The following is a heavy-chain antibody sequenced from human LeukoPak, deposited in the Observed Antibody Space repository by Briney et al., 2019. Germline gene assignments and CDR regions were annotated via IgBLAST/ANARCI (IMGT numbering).Heavy chain of an antibody. V-gene: IGHV4-31*03. Sequence: PSETLSLTCTVSGGSISSGGYYWSWIRQHPGKGLEWIGYIYYSGSTYYNPSLKSRVTISVDTSKNQFSLKLSSVTAADTAVYYCARWRVGASGDPAAYYFDYWGQGTLVTVSS. J-gene: IGHJ4*02. CDR3: ARWRVGASGDPAAYYFDY. D-gene: IGHD4-17*01. CDR1: GGSISSGGYY. CDR2: IYYSGST.